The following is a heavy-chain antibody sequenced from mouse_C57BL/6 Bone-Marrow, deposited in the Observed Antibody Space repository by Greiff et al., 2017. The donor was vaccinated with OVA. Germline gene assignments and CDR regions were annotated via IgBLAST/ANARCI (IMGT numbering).Heavy chain of an antibody. CDR2: IDPNSGGT. CDR3: ARHYGSSYDWYFDV. D-gene: IGHD1-1*01. Sequence: QVQLQQPGAELVKPGASVKLSCKASGYTFTSYWMPWVKQRPGRGLEWIGRIDPNSGGTKYNEKFKSKATLTVDKPSSTAYMQLSSLTSEDSAVYYGARHYGSSYDWYFDVWGKGTTVTVSS. CDR1: GYTFTSYW. V-gene: IGHV1-72*01. J-gene: IGHJ1*03.